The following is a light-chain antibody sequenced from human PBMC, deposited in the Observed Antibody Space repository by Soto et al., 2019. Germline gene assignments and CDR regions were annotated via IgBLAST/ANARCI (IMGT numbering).Light chain of an antibody. CDR2: GAS. CDR3: QQYGGSPVYT. CDR1: QSVSSSD. V-gene: IGKV3-20*01. Sequence: EIVLTQSPGTLSLSPGDRATLSCRASQSVSSSDLAWYQQKPGQAPRLLIYGASTRATGIPVRFSGSGSGTDFTLTISRLEPEDSAVYYCQQYGGSPVYTCGQGTKLEIK. J-gene: IGKJ2*01.